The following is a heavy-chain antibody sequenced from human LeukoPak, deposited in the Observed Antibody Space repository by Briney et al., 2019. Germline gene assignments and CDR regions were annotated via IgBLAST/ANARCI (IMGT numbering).Heavy chain of an antibody. Sequence: GGSLRLSCAASGFTVSSNYMSWVRQAPGKGLEWVSVIYSGGSTYYADSVKGRFTISRDNSKNTLYLQMNSLRAEDTAVYHCARGYCSGGSCYSYYYYNYMDVWGKGTTVTVSS. CDR2: IYSGGST. J-gene: IGHJ6*03. D-gene: IGHD2-15*01. CDR3: ARGYCSGGSCYSYYYYNYMDV. V-gene: IGHV3-66*01. CDR1: GFTVSSNY.